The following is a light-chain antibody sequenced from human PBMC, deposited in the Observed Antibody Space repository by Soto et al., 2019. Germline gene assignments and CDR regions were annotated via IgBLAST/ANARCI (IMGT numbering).Light chain of an antibody. Sequence: QLVLTQSPSASASLGDSVKLTCTLSSGHSSYDIAWHQHQPEKGPRYLLKLNSDGSHRKGDGIPDRFSGSSSGAERYLTISGLQSEDEADYYCQTCGSGIRVVFGGGTKLTVL. V-gene: IGLV4-69*01. CDR1: SGHSSYD. J-gene: IGLJ2*01. CDR3: QTCGSGIRVV. CDR2: LNSDGSH.